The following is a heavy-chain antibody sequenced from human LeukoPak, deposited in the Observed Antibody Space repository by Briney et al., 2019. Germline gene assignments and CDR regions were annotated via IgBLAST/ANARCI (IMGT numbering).Heavy chain of an antibody. J-gene: IGHJ4*02. CDR3: ARKGLPGGQPSCFDY. CDR2: ISSSSSYI. CDR1: GFTFSSYS. Sequence: TGGSLRLSCAASGFTFSSYSMNWVRQAPGKGLEWVSSISSSSSYIYYADSVKGRFTISRDNAKNSLYLQMNSLRAEDTAVYYCARKGLPGGQPSCFDYWGQGTLVTVSS. V-gene: IGHV3-21*01. D-gene: IGHD3-10*01.